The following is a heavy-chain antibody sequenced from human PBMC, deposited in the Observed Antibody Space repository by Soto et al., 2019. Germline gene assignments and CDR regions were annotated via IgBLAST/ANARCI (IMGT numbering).Heavy chain of an antibody. J-gene: IGHJ4*02. CDR3: ARSPACGTCYTDLDL. CDR1: GYTFGTYD. CDR2: ANPSSGNT. D-gene: IGHD2-2*02. V-gene: IGHV1-8*01. Sequence: QVRLVQSGAEVKEPGASVKVSCRASGYTFGTYDINWVRQAAGQGLEWLGWANPSSGNTGYAQKFRGRGTMTRDTSITTAYMELSSLTSDDTAVYFCARSPACGTCYTDLDLWGQGTLVTVSS.